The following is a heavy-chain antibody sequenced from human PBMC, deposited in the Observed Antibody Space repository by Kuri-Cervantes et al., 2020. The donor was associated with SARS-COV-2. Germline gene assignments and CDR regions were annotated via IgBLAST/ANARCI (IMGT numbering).Heavy chain of an antibody. D-gene: IGHD3-16*01. J-gene: IGHJ3*02. CDR2: IYHSGST. V-gene: IGHV4-38-2*02. CDR3: ARLAGWGVPFDI. CDR1: GYSISSGYY. Sequence: ESLKISCTVSGYSISSGYYWGWIRQPPGKGLEWIGSIYHSGSTYYNPSLKSRVTISIDTSKNQFSLKLRSVTAADTAIYYCARLAGWGVPFDIWGQGTLVTVSS.